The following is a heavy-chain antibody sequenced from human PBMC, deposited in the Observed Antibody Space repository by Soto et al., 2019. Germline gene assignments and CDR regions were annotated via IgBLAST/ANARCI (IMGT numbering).Heavy chain of an antibody. J-gene: IGHJ4*02. CDR1: GYTFTGYY. D-gene: IGHD6-13*01. V-gene: IGHV1-2*02. Sequence: ASVKVSCKASGYTFTGYYMHWVRQAPGQGLEWMGWIDPNSGGTNYAQKFQGRVTMTRDTSISTAYMELSRLRSDDMAVYYCAIEYSSSWYPFAYWGQGTLVTVSS. CDR2: IDPNSGGT. CDR3: AIEYSSSWYPFAY.